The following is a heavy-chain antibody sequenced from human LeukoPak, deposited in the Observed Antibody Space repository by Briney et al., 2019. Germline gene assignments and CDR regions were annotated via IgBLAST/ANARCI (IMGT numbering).Heavy chain of an antibody. CDR3: ALGSGSCSGWFDP. V-gene: IGHV4-39*07. D-gene: IGHD3-10*01. Sequence: SETLSLTCTVSGGSISSSSYYWGWIRQPPGKGLEWIGSIYYSGSTYYNPSLKSRVTISVDTSKNQFSLKLSSVTATDTAVYYCALGSGSCSGWFDPWGQGTLVTVSS. J-gene: IGHJ5*02. CDR1: GGSISSSSYY. CDR2: IYYSGST.